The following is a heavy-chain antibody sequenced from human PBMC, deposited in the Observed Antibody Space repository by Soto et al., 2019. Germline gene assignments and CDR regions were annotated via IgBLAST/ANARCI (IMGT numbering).Heavy chain of an antibody. CDR2: TYYRSRFFS. V-gene: IGHV6-1*01. J-gene: IGHJ5*02. CDR3: VRARYCSSGWFDP. CDR1: GDSVSSYSAA. Sequence: SQTLSLTCAISGDSVSSYSAAWNWIRQSPSGGLEWLGRTYYRSRFFSDYAEPVKSRIILNPDTSKNQFSLQLKSVTPEDTAVYYCVRARYCSSGWFDPWGQGTPVTVSS. D-gene: IGHD2-15*01.